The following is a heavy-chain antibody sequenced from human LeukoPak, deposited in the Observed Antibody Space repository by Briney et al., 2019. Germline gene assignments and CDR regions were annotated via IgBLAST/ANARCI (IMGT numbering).Heavy chain of an antibody. V-gene: IGHV3-23*01. J-gene: IGHJ4*02. CDR2: ICGSGGST. D-gene: IGHD6-19*01. CDR1: GFTFSSYA. CDR3: AKLIAVAGTGFDY. Sequence: GGSLRLSCAASGFTFSSYAMSWVRQAPGKGLEWVSAICGSGGSTYYADSARGRYTISRDNSKNTLYLQMNSLRAEDTAVYYCAKLIAVAGTGFDYWGQGTLVTVSS.